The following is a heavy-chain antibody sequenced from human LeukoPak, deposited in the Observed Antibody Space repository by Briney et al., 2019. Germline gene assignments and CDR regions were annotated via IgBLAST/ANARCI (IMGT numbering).Heavy chain of an antibody. J-gene: IGHJ4*02. D-gene: IGHD6-13*01. CDR2: IIPIFGTP. CDR3: AKDRGPKEQLGSPFDY. V-gene: IGHV1-69*05. CDR1: GGTFSSYA. Sequence: SVKVSCKASGGTFSSYAISWVRQAPGQGLEWMGGIIPIFGTPNYAQKFQGRVTITTDESTSTVYMELSSLRSEDTAVYYCAKDRGPKEQLGSPFDYWGQGTLVTVSS.